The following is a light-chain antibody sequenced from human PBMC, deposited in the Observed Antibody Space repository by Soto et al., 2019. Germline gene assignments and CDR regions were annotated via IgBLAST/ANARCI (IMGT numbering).Light chain of an antibody. CDR2: GNN. V-gene: IGLV1-44*01. J-gene: IGLJ3*02. Sequence: QSVLTQPPSASGTPGQRVTISCSGSSSNIGSNTVNWYQQLPGTAPKLLIFGNNQRPSGVPDRFSGSKFGTSASLAISGLQSEAEADYYCAAWDDSLNGGVFGGGTKLTVL. CDR3: AAWDDSLNGGV. CDR1: SSNIGSNT.